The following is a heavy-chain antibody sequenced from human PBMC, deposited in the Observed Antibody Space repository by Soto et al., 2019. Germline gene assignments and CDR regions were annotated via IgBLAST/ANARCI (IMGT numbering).Heavy chain of an antibody. D-gene: IGHD5-18*01. CDR3: ARRGRYKTMTIVPASGS. J-gene: IGHJ5*02. Sequence: QVQLQQWGAGLLKPSETLSLSCAVYGGSFSVYSWSWIRQVPGKGLEWIGNIYQSGTANYNPSLTSRLTLSVDASKRHFYVNVTSVTAADTAVYSCARRGRYKTMTIVPASGSWGQGTPVTVSS. CDR1: GGSFSVYS. V-gene: IGHV4-34*02. CDR2: IYQSGTA.